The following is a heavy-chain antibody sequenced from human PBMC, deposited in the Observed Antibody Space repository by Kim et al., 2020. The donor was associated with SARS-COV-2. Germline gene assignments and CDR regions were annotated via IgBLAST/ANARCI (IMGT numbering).Heavy chain of an antibody. Sequence: GGSLRLSCAASGFTFSTYEMNWVHQAPGKGLEWVSYISSDGSRKKHADSVAGRFTISRDNAKNSLYMQMNNLRADDTAVYYCARDDRDDNFDYWGQGTLVTV. CDR3: ARDDRDDNFDY. CDR1: GFTFSTYE. V-gene: IGHV3-48*03. J-gene: IGHJ4*02. CDR2: ISSDGSRK.